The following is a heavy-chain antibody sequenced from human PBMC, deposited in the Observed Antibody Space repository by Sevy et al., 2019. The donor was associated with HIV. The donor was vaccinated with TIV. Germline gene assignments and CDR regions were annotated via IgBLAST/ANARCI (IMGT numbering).Heavy chain of an antibody. V-gene: IGHV3-23*01. CDR2: ISGSAGST. D-gene: IGHD2-15*01. CDR3: AKGDRTFYGLDV. J-gene: IGHJ6*02. CDR1: GFTFSTYT. Sequence: GGSLRLSCAASGFTFSTYTMSWVRQAPGKGLEWVSAISGSAGSTYYADLVQGRFTISRDKSKNTLYLQMTSLRAEDTAVYYCAKGDRTFYGLDVWGQGTTVTVSS.